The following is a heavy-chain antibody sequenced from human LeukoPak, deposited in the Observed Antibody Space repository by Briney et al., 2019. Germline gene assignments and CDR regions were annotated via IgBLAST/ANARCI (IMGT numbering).Heavy chain of an antibody. CDR3: ARYSSSSN. D-gene: IGHD6-6*01. CDR2: ISYDGSNK. Sequence: PGGSLRLSCAASGFTFSSYGMHWVRQAPGNGLEWVAVISYDGSNKYYADSVKGRFTISRDNSKNTLYLQMNSLRAEDTAVYYCARYSSSSNWGQGTLVTVSS. J-gene: IGHJ4*02. V-gene: IGHV3-30*03. CDR1: GFTFSSYG.